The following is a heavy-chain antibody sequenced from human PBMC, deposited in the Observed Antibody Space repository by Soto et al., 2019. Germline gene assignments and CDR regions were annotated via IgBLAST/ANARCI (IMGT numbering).Heavy chain of an antibody. Sequence: EVQLVESGGGLVKPGGSLRLSCAASGFTFSSYSMNWVRQAPGKGLEWVSSISSSSSYIYYADSVKGRFTISRDNAKNSLYLQMNSLRAEDTAVNYCARDSGGGTGSSFDYWGQGTLVTVSS. D-gene: IGHD2-15*01. CDR3: ARDSGGGTGSSFDY. J-gene: IGHJ4*02. V-gene: IGHV3-21*01. CDR1: GFTFSSYS. CDR2: ISSSSSYI.